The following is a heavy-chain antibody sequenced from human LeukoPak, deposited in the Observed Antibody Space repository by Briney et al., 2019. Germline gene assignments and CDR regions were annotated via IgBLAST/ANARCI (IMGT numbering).Heavy chain of an antibody. V-gene: IGHV1-69*13. J-gene: IGHJ6*03. CDR2: IIPIFGTA. CDR3: ASTYSSGYYYYYMDV. Sequence: SVKVSCKASGGTFSSYAISWVRQAPGQGLEWMGGIIPIFGTANYAQKFQGRVTITADESTSTAYMELSSLRSEDTAVHYCASTYSSGYYYYYMDVWGKGTTVTVSS. CDR1: GGTFSSYA. D-gene: IGHD6-19*01.